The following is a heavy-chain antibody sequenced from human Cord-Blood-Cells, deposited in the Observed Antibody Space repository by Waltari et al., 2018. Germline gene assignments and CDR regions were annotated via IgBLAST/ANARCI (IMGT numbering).Heavy chain of an antibody. Sequence: QVQLVQSGAEVKKPGASVKVSCKASGYTFTGYYMHWVRQAPGQGLEWMGWINPNSGGTNYAQKFQGWVTMTRDTSIRTAYMELSRLRSDDTAVYYCARGPAPLLWFGETYGMDVWGQGTTVTVSS. V-gene: IGHV1-2*04. D-gene: IGHD3-10*01. CDR2: INPNSGGT. J-gene: IGHJ6*02. CDR3: ARGPAPLLWFGETYGMDV. CDR1: GYTFTGYY.